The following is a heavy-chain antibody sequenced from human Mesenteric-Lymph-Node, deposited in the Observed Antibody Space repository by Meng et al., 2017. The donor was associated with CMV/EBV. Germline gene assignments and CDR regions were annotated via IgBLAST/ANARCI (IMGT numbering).Heavy chain of an antibody. CDR3: AKIVVPAASNWFDP. Sequence: GESLKISCAASGFMFDVYGMSWVRQAPGKGLEWVSGISWNGGSTGYADSVKGRFTISRDNTKKSLYLQMNSLRAEDTAVYYCAKIVVPAASNWFDPWGQGTLVTVSS. CDR1: GFMFDVYG. J-gene: IGHJ5*02. CDR2: ISWNGGST. V-gene: IGHV3-20*04. D-gene: IGHD2-2*01.